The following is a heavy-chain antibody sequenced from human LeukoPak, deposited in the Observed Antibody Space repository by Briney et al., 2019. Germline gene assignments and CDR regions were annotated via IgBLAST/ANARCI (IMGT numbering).Heavy chain of an antibody. Sequence: GGSLRLSCAASGFTVSSNYMSWVRQAPGKGLEWVSVIYSGGSTYYADSVKGRFTISRDNSKNTLYLQMNSLRAEDTAVYYCARYCSSTSCPHDAFDIWGQGTMVTASS. CDR3: ARYCSSTSCPHDAFDI. CDR1: GFTVSSNY. J-gene: IGHJ3*02. D-gene: IGHD2-2*01. CDR2: IYSGGST. V-gene: IGHV3-53*01.